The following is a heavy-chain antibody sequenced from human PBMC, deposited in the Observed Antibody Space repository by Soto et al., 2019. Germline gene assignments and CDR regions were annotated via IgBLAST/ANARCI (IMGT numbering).Heavy chain of an antibody. CDR2: IVPSLDTT. J-gene: IGHJ6*02. CDR1: GGTFSSSG. V-gene: IGHV1-69*11. Sequence: QVHLVQSGTEVKKPGSSVKVSCKASGGTFSSSGFSWVRQAPGQGLEWMGMIVPSLDTTNYAQKVQARVTITADEVTSTAYMELRSLRSEDTAVYYCARWPQPRYTADPYAVDVWGQGTRVIVFS. D-gene: IGHD3-16*02. CDR3: ARWPQPRYTADPYAVDV.